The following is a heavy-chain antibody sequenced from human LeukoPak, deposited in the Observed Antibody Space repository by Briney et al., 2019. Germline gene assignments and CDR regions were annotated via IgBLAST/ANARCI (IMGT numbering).Heavy chain of an antibody. J-gene: IGHJ4*02. CDR3: AEDWPYSGNDRFDY. D-gene: IGHD5-12*01. CDR1: GFTFSNYA. CDR2: ISGSGTRT. V-gene: IGHV3-23*01. Sequence: GGSLRLSCAASGFTFSNYAMTWVRQAPGKGLEWVSTISGSGTRTFYADSVKGRFTISRDNSKNTLHLQMNSLRAEDTAIYYCAEDWPYSGNDRFDYWGQGTQVTVTS.